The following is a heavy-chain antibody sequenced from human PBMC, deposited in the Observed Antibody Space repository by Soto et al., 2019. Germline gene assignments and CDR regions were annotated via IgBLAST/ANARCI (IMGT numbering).Heavy chain of an antibody. CDR2: IWYDGSNK. CDR3: ARDGYCSGGSCYSVPVFDY. J-gene: IGHJ4*02. D-gene: IGHD2-15*01. CDR1: GFTFSSYG. V-gene: IGHV3-33*01. Sequence: GGSLRLSCAASGFTFSSYGMHWVRQAPGKGLEGVAVIWYDGSNKYYADSVKGRFTIYRDNSKNTLYLQMNSLRAEDTAVYYCARDGYCSGGSCYSVPVFDYWGQGTLVTVSS.